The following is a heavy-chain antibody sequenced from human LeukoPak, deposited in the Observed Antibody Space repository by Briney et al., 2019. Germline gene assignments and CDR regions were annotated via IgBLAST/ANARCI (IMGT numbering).Heavy chain of an antibody. CDR1: EFTFDDYG. V-gene: IGHV3-30*02. CDR2: IRYDGSNK. D-gene: IGHD4-23*01. Sequence: PGGSLRLSCAASEFTFDDYGMHWVRQAPGKGLEWVAFIRYDGSNKYYADSVKGRFTISRDNSKNTLYLQMNSLRAEDTAVYYCAKDDYGGNYFDYWGQGTLVTVSS. CDR3: AKDDYGGNYFDY. J-gene: IGHJ4*02.